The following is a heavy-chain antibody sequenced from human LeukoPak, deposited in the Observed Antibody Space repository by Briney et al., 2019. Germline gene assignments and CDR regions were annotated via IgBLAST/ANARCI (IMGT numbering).Heavy chain of an antibody. J-gene: IGHJ4*02. V-gene: IGHV3-30*15. D-gene: IGHD3-9*01. Sequence: SVKGRFTISRDNSKNTLYLQMSSLTTEDTAAYYCGKIYKILTSCPEWWGQGTLVTVSS. CDR3: GKIYKILTSCPEW.